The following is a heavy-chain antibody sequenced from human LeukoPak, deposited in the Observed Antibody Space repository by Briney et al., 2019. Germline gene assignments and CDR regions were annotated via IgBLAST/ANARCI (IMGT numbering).Heavy chain of an antibody. Sequence: ASVKVSCKASGYTFTSYGISWVRQAPGQGLEWMGWISAYNGNTNYAQKLQGRVTMTTDTSTSTAYMELRSLRSDDTAVYYCARELVGSGWYFSSWPYGMDVWGQGTTVTVSS. J-gene: IGHJ6*02. CDR2: ISAYNGNT. CDR3: ARELVGSGWYFSSWPYGMDV. CDR1: GYTFTSYG. D-gene: IGHD6-19*01. V-gene: IGHV1-18*01.